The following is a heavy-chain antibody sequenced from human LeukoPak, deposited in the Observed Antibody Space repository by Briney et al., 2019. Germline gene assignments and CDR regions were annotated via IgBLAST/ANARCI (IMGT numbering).Heavy chain of an antibody. D-gene: IGHD5-18*01. CDR1: GDSITSSY. CDR3: AQTARICVF. V-gene: IGHV4-59*01. CDR2: IYHTGDT. Sequence: KTSETLSLTCTVSGDSITSSYWSWIRQPPGKGLEWIGYIYHTGDTSHNPALGSRVTMSLDTSKNQFSLKLSSVTAADTAIYYCAQTARICVFWGRGTMVTVS. J-gene: IGHJ3*01.